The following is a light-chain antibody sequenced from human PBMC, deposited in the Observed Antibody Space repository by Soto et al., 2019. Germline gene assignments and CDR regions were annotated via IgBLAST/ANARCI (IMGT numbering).Light chain of an antibody. CDR3: QQYYNSVLT. CDR2: AAS. Sequence: DIQMTQSPSSLSASVGDRVTITCQASQDINKNLNWVQHKPGNAPKVLISAASTLQSGVPPRFSGSESGTDFTLTISSLQPEDSASYYCQQYYNSVLTFGGGSNVDI. V-gene: IGKV1-39*01. CDR1: QDINKN. J-gene: IGKJ4*01.